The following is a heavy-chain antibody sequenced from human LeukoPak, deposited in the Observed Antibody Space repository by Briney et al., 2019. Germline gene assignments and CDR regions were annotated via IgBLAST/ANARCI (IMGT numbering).Heavy chain of an antibody. J-gene: IGHJ4*02. V-gene: IGHV3-21*01. CDR1: GFTFSSYS. CDR2: ISSSSSYI. Sequence: GGSLRLSCAASGFTFSSYSMNWVRQAPGKGREWVSSISSSSSYIYYADSVKGRFTISRDNAKNPLYLQMNSLRAEATAVYYCARDAMLYRADVSHDYWGQGTLVTVSS. CDR3: ARDAMLYRADVSHDY. D-gene: IGHD2-8*01.